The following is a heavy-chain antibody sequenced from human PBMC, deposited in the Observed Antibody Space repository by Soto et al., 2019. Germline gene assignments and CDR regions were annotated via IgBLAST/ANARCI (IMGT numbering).Heavy chain of an antibody. J-gene: IGHJ6*02. Sequence: PGGSLRLSCAASGFTFSIYGMHWVRQAPGKGLEWVAVISYDESNKYYADSVKGRFTISRDNSKNTLYLQMNSLRAEDTAVYYCAKDGASGWYGYAMDVWGQGTTVTVSS. CDR3: AKDGASGWYGYAMDV. CDR1: GFTFSIYG. CDR2: ISYDESNK. D-gene: IGHD6-19*01. V-gene: IGHV3-30*18.